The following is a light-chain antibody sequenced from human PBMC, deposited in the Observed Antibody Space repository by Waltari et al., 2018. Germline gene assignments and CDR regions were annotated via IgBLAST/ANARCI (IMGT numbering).Light chain of an antibody. Sequence: QSVLTQPPSASGTPGQGVTIPCSGGASNIGTNVVYWYQQVPGKAPKLLIYGSDRRPEGVPDRFCGAKSGTSASLAISGLQSEDEADYYCAAWDDSLNGRWVFGGGTKVTVL. V-gene: IGLV1-44*01. CDR2: GSD. J-gene: IGLJ3*02. CDR3: AAWDDSLNGRWV. CDR1: ASNIGTNV.